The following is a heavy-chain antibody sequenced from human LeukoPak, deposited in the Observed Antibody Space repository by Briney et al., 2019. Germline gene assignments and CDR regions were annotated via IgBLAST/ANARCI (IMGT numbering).Heavy chain of an antibody. D-gene: IGHD3-10*01. CDR2: ISGSGGST. J-gene: IGHJ5*02. CDR1: GFTFSAYS. CDR3: AKFRGGSGDSSWFDP. Sequence: PGGSLRLSCAASGFTFSAYSMNWVRQAPGKGLEWVSAISGSGGSTYYADSVKGRFTISRDNSKNTLYLQMNSLRAEDTAVYYCAKFRGGSGDSSWFDPWGQGTLVTVSS. V-gene: IGHV3-23*01.